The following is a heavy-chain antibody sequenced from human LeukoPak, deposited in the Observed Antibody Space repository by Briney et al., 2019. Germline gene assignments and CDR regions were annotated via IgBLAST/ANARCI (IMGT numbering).Heavy chain of an antibody. Sequence: ASVKVSCKASGYTFTSYGISWVRQAPGQGLEWMGWISAYNGNTNYAQKLQGRVTMTTDTSTSTAYMELRSLRPDDTAVYYCARDKSVVGAADYWGQGTLVTVSS. D-gene: IGHD1-26*01. CDR1: GYTFTSYG. J-gene: IGHJ4*02. V-gene: IGHV1-18*01. CDR2: ISAYNGNT. CDR3: ARDKSVVGAADY.